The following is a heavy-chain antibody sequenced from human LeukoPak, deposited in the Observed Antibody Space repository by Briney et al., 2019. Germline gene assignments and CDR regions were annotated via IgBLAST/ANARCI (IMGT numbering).Heavy chain of an antibody. CDR2: ITSRSSTI. J-gene: IGHJ4*02. Sequence: GSLRLSCAASGFTFSSYSMNWVRQAPGKGLEWVSYITSRSSTIYYADAVKGRFTISRDNAKNSLYLQMNSLRAEDTAVYYCARASTTVSKQSDYWGQGTLVTVSP. D-gene: IGHD4-11*01. CDR1: GFTFSSYS. CDR3: ARASTTVSKQSDY. V-gene: IGHV3-48*01.